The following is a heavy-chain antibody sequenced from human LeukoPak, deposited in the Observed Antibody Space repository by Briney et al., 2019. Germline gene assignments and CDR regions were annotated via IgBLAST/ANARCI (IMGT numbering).Heavy chain of an antibody. J-gene: IGHJ4*02. CDR1: GASISSSC. CDR2: IYHTGST. Sequence: SETLSLTCTVSGASISSSCWSWIRQSPGKGLEWIGYIYHTGSTKYNPSLESRVTISVDTSKNQFSLKLTSVTAADTAVYYCARGYFDSRGYSNAFDYWGQGALVTVSS. D-gene: IGHD3-22*01. CDR3: ARGYFDSRGYSNAFDY. V-gene: IGHV4-59*01.